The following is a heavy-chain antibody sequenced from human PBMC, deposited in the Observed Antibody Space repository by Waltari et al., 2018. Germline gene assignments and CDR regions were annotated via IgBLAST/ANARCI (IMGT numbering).Heavy chain of an antibody. Sequence: EVQLVETGGGLIQPGGSLRLSCAASGLTASSNHLSWVRQAQGKWLEWVSVIYSGGSTYYADSVKGRFTISRDNSKNTLYLQMNSLRAEDTAVYYCVRSEGGASAGPFDYWGQGTLVTVSS. CDR1: GLTASSNH. CDR3: VRSEGGASAGPFDY. J-gene: IGHJ4*02. V-gene: IGHV3-53*02. D-gene: IGHD6-13*01. CDR2: IYSGGST.